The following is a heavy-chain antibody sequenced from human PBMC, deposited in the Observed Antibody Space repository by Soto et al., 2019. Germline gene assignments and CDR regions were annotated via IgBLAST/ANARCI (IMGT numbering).Heavy chain of an antibody. CDR1: GFTFSSYA. CDR2: ISYDGSNK. Sequence: PGGSLRLSCAASGFTFSSYAMHWVRQAPGKGLEWVAVISYDGSNKYYADSVKGRFTISRDNSKNTLYLQMNSLRAEDTAVYYCARVWGVYNFWRGPPFEYGGQGTLVPVTS. D-gene: IGHD3-3*01. CDR3: ARVWGVYNFWRGPPFEY. J-gene: IGHJ4*02. V-gene: IGHV3-30-3*01.